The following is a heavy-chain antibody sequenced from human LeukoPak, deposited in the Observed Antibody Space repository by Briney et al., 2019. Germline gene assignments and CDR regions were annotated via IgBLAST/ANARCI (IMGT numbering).Heavy chain of an antibody. CDR3: AGVNSLYCSSTSCYRSPRVRYFDL. D-gene: IGHD2-2*01. Sequence: TASETLSLTCAVYGGSFSGYYWSWIRQPPGKGLEWIGEINHSGSTNYNPSLKSRVTISVDTSKNQFSLKLSSVTAAEPAVFYCAGVNSLYCSSTSCYRSPRVRYFDLWGRGTLVTVSS. CDR1: GGSFSGYY. J-gene: IGHJ2*01. CDR2: INHSGST. V-gene: IGHV4-34*01.